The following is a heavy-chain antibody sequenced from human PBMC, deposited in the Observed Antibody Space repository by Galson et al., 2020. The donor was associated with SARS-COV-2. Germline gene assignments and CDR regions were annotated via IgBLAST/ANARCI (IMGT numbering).Heavy chain of an antibody. Sequence: GESLKISCAASGFTVTSNSMSWVRQVPGKGLEWVSVIYGGGDNTHYADSVQGRFSISRDSSKNTLNLQMNSLRADDTAVYYCARVLGDDYNRNRFDIWGKGTMVTVSS. CDR3: ARVLGDDYNRNRFDI. CDR1: GFTVTSNS. CDR2: IYGGGDNT. D-gene: IGHD4-4*01. J-gene: IGHJ3*02. V-gene: IGHV3-66*01.